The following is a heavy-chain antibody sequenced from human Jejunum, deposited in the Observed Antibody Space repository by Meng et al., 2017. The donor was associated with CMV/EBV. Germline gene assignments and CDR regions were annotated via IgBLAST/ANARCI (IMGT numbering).Heavy chain of an antibody. V-gene: IGHV3-23*01. J-gene: IGHJ4*02. CDR2: ITSRGGNT. CDR3: AKTGDGFTFDY. Sequence: AASGFSFSNYVMSWVCWAPGKGLQWVSGITSRGGNTYYLASVNGRFTISRDNSKNTLYLQMNSLRAEDTAIYYCAKTGDGFTFDYWGQGTVVTVSS. CDR1: GFSFSNYV. D-gene: IGHD2-21*02.